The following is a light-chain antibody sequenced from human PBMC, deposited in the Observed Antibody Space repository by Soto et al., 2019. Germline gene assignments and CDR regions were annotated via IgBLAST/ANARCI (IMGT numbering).Light chain of an antibody. V-gene: IGKV1-39*01. CDR2: AAS. CDR3: QQSYRPIT. CDR1: QSIYNF. Sequence: DIQMTQSPSSLSASVGDRVTITCRASQSIYNFLNWYQQKPGKAPELLIYAASSLQSGVSSRFSGSGSGTDFTLTISSLQPEDFATYYCQQSYRPITFGQGTRLEI. J-gene: IGKJ5*01.